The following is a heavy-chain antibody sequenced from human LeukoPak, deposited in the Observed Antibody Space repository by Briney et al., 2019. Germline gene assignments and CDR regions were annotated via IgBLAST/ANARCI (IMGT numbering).Heavy chain of an antibody. Sequence: ASVKVSCKASGGTFSSYAISWVRQAPGQGLEWMGRIIPILGIANYAQKFQGRVTITADKSTSTAYMELSSLRSEDTAVYYCARGSVRRYERDAFEIWGQGTMVTVSS. CDR1: GGTFSSYA. D-gene: IGHD3-10*01. V-gene: IGHV1-69*04. CDR3: ARGSVRRYERDAFEI. J-gene: IGHJ3*02. CDR2: IIPILGIA.